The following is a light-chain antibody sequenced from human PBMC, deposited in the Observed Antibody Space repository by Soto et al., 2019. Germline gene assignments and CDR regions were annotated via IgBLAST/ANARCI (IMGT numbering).Light chain of an antibody. CDR2: GAS. CDR1: QSVSSSY. J-gene: IGKJ2*03. CDR3: QQYCSSPRS. Sequence: EIVLTQSPGTLSLSPGERATLSCTASQSVSSSYLAWYQQKPGQAPRLLIYGASSSASGIPARFSGRGSGTDFTRTIGRLEHEDCAVYYCQQYCSSPRSFGQGTKLEIK. V-gene: IGKV3-20*01.